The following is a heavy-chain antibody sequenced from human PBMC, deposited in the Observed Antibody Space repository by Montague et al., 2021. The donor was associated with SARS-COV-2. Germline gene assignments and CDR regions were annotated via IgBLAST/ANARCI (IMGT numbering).Heavy chain of an antibody. V-gene: IGHV4-39*01. D-gene: IGHD2-2*01. CDR3: ARQGGPAGKHWFDP. Sequence: SETLSLTCTVSGGSVSGTSYYWAWIRQPPGKGLEWIVNIQHSGTTXYNLSLKSRVTISVDTSKNEVSLKLNSVTAADTAVYYCARQGGPAGKHWFDPWGQGTLVTVSS. J-gene: IGHJ5*02. CDR1: GGSVSGTSYY. CDR2: IQHSGTT.